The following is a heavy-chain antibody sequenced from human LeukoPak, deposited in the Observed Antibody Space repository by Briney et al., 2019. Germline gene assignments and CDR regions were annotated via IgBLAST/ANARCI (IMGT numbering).Heavy chain of an antibody. V-gene: IGHV3-30*01. D-gene: IGHD6-13*01. CDR1: GFTFSSYA. J-gene: IGHJ4*02. CDR2: ISDDGTKK. Sequence: PGGSLRLSCAASGFTFSSYAMHWVRQAPGKGLEWVAVISDDGTKKYYADSVKGRFTISRNNSKNSLLLQMNSLRPEDTAVYYCASRYSSSWALDYWGQGTLVTVSS. CDR3: ASRYSSSWALDY.